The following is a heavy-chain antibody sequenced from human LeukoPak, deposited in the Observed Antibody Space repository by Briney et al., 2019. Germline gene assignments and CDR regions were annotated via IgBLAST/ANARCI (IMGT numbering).Heavy chain of an antibody. D-gene: IGHD2-8*01. CDR3: AKSRLSGINGGFDI. CDR2: IVPMFGTT. Sequence: SVKVSCKASGGTFNSYAITWVRQAPGQGLEWMGGIVPMFGTTNYAQKFQGRLTITADASTSTAYMELNSLRAEDTAIYYCAKSRLSGINGGFDIWGQGRMVTVSS. CDR1: GGTFNSYA. V-gene: IGHV1-69*13. J-gene: IGHJ3*02.